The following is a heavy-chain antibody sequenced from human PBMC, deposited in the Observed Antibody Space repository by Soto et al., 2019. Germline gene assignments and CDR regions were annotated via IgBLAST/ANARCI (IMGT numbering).Heavy chain of an antibody. CDR2: ISYHGSDK. CDR3: AKDHLTTTVTTVGY. Sequence: QVQLVESGGGVVQPGRSLRLSCAASGFTFSNYGMHWVRQAPGKGLEWVAVISYHGSDKYYADSVKGRFTISRDNSKNTLYLQMDSLRAEDTAVYYCAKDHLTTTVTTVGYWGQATLVTVSS. D-gene: IGHD4-17*01. CDR1: GFTFSNYG. J-gene: IGHJ4*02. V-gene: IGHV3-30*18.